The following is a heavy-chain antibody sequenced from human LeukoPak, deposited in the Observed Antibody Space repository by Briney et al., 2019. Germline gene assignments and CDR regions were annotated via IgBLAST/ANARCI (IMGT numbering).Heavy chain of an antibody. V-gene: IGHV3-49*03. CDR3: ARLTKNDSGTYRFGKKKRGYMDV. Sequence: GGSLRLSCTASGFTFGDYAMSWFRQAPGKGLEWVGFIRSKAYGGTTEYAASVKGRFTISRDNAKNSLYLQMNSLRAEDTAVYYCARLTKNDSGTYRFGKKKRGYMDVWGKGTTVTISS. J-gene: IGHJ6*03. CDR2: IRSKAYGGTT. D-gene: IGHD3-10*01. CDR1: GFTFGDYA.